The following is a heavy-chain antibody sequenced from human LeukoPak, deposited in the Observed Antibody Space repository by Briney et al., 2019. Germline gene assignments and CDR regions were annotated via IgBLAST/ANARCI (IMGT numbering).Heavy chain of an antibody. Sequence: GGSLRLSCAASGFTFSSYGMHWVRQAPGKGLEWVAFIRYDGSNKYYADSVKGRFTISRDNSKNTLHLQMNSLRAEDTAVYYCASVIAAAWYYFDYWGQGTLVTVSS. J-gene: IGHJ4*02. D-gene: IGHD6-13*01. CDR3: ASVIAAAWYYFDY. CDR1: GFTFSSYG. V-gene: IGHV3-30*02. CDR2: IRYDGSNK.